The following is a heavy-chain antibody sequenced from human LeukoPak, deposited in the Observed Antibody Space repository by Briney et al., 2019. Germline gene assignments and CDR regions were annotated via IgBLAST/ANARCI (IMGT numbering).Heavy chain of an antibody. Sequence: SETLSLTCAVYGGSFSGYYWSWIRQPPGKGLEWIGEINHSGSTNYNPSLKSRVTISVDTSKNQFSLKLSSVTAADTAVYYCARTQPGTVTRPCAFDIWGQGTMVTVSS. J-gene: IGHJ3*02. D-gene: IGHD4-17*01. V-gene: IGHV4-34*01. CDR1: GGSFSGYY. CDR2: INHSGST. CDR3: ARTQPGTVTRPCAFDI.